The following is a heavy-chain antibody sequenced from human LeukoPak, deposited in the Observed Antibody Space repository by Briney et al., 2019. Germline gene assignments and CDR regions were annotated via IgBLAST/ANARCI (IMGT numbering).Heavy chain of an antibody. J-gene: IGHJ6*04. V-gene: IGHV1-46*01. CDR1: GYTFTSYC. D-gene: IGHD3-10*01. Sequence: GASVKVSCKASGYTFTSYCMHWVRQAPGQGLEWMGIINPSGGSTSYAQKFQGRVTMTRDTSTSTVYMELSSLRSEDTAVYYCARDSGNMVRGVIKGMDVWGKGTTVTVSS. CDR3: ARDSGNMVRGVIKGMDV. CDR2: INPSGGST.